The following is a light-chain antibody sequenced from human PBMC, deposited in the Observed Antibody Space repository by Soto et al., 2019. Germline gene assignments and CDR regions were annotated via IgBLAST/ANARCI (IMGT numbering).Light chain of an antibody. CDR1: QSISSW. CDR2: KAS. Sequence: DIQMTQSPSTLSASVGDRVTITCRASQSISSWLAWYHQKPGKAPKLLIYKASSLESGVPSRFSGSGSGTEFTLTITSLQPDDFATYYCQQYTSFSFTFGPGTTVDIK. V-gene: IGKV1-5*03. CDR3: QQYTSFSFT. J-gene: IGKJ3*01.